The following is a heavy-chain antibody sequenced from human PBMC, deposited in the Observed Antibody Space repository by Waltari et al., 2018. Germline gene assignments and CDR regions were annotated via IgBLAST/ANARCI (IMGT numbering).Heavy chain of an antibody. CDR3: ARVGTGRAYYYYALDV. D-gene: IGHD1-1*01. CDR1: GGSISDYY. V-gene: IGHV4-59*12. Sequence: QVQLQESGPGLVKPSETLSLICSVSGGSISDYYWSWIRQPPGKGLEWVGYSYNSGTTKYNPSLDRRVNISLDTSNKQCSLRLTSVTAADTAVYDCARVGTGRAYYYYALDVWGQGTTVIVSS. CDR2: SYNSGTT. J-gene: IGHJ6*02.